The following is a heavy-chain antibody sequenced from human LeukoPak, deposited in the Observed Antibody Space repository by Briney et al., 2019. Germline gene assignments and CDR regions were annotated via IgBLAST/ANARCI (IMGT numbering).Heavy chain of an antibody. J-gene: IGHJ4*02. Sequence: ASVKVSCKASGYTFTSYGISWVRQAPGQGLEWMGWISAYNGNTNYAQKLQGRVPMTTDTSTSTAYMELSSLRSDDTAVYYCARAAEYTTDFDYWGQGTLVTVSS. V-gene: IGHV1-18*01. CDR3: ARAAEYTTDFDY. D-gene: IGHD6-6*01. CDR1: GYTFTSYG. CDR2: ISAYNGNT.